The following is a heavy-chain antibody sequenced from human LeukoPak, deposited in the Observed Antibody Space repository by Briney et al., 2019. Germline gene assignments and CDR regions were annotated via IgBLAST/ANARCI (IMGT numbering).Heavy chain of an antibody. CDR3: AKDHTYDYVWGSYLRGYFDY. CDR1: GFTFSSYA. D-gene: IGHD3-16*02. J-gene: IGHJ4*02. Sequence: GGSLRLSCAASGFTFSSYAMSWVRQAPGKGLEWVSAISGSGGSTCYADSVKGRFTISRDNSKNTLYLQMNSLRAEDTAVYYCAKDHTYDYVWGSYLRGYFDYWGQGTLVTVSS. CDR2: ISGSGGST. V-gene: IGHV3-23*01.